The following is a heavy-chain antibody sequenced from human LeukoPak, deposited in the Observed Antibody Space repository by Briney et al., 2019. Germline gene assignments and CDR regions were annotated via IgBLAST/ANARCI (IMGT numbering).Heavy chain of an antibody. V-gene: IGHV3-7*03. CDR3: ARPLGRVKENAFDI. CDR1: GFTFSNYW. D-gene: IGHD2-21*01. J-gene: IGHJ3*02. Sequence: GGSLRLSCAASGFTFSNYWMSWVRQAPGKGLEWVANIKQDGSEEYYVDSVEGRFTISRDNAQNSLYLQMNSLRAEDTAVYYCARPLGRVKENAFDIWGQGTMVTASS. CDR2: IKQDGSEE.